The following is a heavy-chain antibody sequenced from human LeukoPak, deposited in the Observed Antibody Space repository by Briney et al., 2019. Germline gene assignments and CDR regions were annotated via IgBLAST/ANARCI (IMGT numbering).Heavy chain of an antibody. Sequence: ASVKVSCKACGYTFISYGISWVRQAPGQGLEWMGWISAYNGNTNYAQKLQGRVTMTTDTSTSTAYMELRSLRSDDTAVYYCARDFFGLVAPLGAFDIWGQGTMVTVSS. CDR2: ISAYNGNT. CDR1: GYTFISYG. V-gene: IGHV1-18*01. J-gene: IGHJ3*02. D-gene: IGHD3-3*01. CDR3: ARDFFGLVAPLGAFDI.